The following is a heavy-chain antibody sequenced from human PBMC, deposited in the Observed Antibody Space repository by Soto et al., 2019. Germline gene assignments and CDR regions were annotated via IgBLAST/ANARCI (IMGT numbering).Heavy chain of an antibody. J-gene: IGHJ1*01. CDR3: ARVEIAVALFEYFQH. CDR1: GFTFSSYA. D-gene: IGHD6-19*01. CDR2: ISYDGGNK. V-gene: IGHV3-30-3*01. Sequence: PGGSLRLSCAAPGFTFSSYAMHWVRQAPGKGLEWVAVISYDGGNKYYADSVKGRFTISRDNSKNTLYLQMNSLRAEDTAVYYCARVEIAVALFEYFQHWGQGT.